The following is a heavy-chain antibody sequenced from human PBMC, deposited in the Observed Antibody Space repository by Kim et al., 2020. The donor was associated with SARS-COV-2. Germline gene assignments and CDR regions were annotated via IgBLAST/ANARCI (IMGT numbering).Heavy chain of an antibody. CDR3: AKVGIGVSITVTGFFDY. D-gene: IGHD6-19*01. J-gene: IGHJ4*02. CDR2: ISGNSGST. V-gene: IGHV3-23*01. Sequence: GGSLRLSCAASGFTFRSYGMTWVRQAPGKGLEWVSVISGNSGSTYYTDSVKGRFTISRDNPKNTLYLQMNSLRAEDTAIYYCAKVGIGVSITVTGFFDYWGQGTLVTVSS. CDR1: GFTFRSYG.